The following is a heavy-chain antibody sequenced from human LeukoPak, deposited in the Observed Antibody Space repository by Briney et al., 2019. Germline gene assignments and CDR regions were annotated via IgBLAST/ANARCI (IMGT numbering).Heavy chain of an antibody. D-gene: IGHD3-10*01. CDR1: GFTFSSYA. CDR3: AKAFRRRYEGSGSGSYYSY. J-gene: IGHJ4*02. Sequence: PGGSLRLSCAASGFTFSSYAMSWVRQAPGKGLEWVSVISGSGGSTYYADSVKGRFTISRDNSKNTLYLQMNSLRAEDTAVYYCAKAFRRRYEGSGSGSYYSYWGQGTLVTVSS. CDR2: ISGSGGST. V-gene: IGHV3-23*01.